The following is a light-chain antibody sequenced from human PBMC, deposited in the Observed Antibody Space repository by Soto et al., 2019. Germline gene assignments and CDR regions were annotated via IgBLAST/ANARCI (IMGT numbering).Light chain of an antibody. J-gene: IGKJ1*01. CDR1: QSLLYSLNNKNY. V-gene: IGKV4-1*01. Sequence: DIVMTQSPDSLAVSLGERATINCKSSQSLLYSLNNKNYLTWYQMKPGQPPKLLIYWASTRESGVPDRFSGSGSGTDFTLTINNLQAEDVATYYFQQYFLTPPWTFGQGTKVEIK. CDR2: WAS. CDR3: QQYFLTPPWT.